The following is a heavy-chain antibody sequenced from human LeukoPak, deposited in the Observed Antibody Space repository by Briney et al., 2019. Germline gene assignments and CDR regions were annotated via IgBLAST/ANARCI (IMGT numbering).Heavy chain of an antibody. V-gene: IGHV3-30*03. Sequence: GGSLRLSCAASGFTFSNYGMHWVRQAPGRGLEWVAVISYDGRNKYYADSVKGRFTISRDNSKNTLYFEMNSLRGEDTAVYYCARDPVGISASSPAYWGQGTLVAVSS. J-gene: IGHJ4*02. D-gene: IGHD3-3*02. CDR2: ISYDGRNK. CDR1: GFTFSNYG. CDR3: ARDPVGISASSPAY.